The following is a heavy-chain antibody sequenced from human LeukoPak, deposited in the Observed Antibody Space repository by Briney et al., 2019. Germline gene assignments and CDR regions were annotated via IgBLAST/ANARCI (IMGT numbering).Heavy chain of an antibody. CDR2: IYHSGGT. D-gene: IGHD3-10*01. CDR3: ARVGTYYRSLDS. Sequence: SETLSLTCTVSGGSINDASWNWIRKPPGQGLEWIGYIYHSGGTNYNPSLKSRVTISLDTSKNQFSLKLSSVTAADTAVYYCARVGTYYRSLDSWAQGTLVTVSS. J-gene: IGHJ4*02. V-gene: IGHV4-59*01. CDR1: GGSINDAS.